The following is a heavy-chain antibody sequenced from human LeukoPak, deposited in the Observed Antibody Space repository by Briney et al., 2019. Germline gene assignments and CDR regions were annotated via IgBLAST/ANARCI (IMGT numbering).Heavy chain of an antibody. V-gene: IGHV3-21*01. CDR2: ISSSSYI. Sequence: GGSLRLSCAASGFTFSSYSMNWVRQAPGKGLEWVSSISSSSYIFYADSVKGRFTISRDSAKNSLYLQMNSLRAEDTAVYYCARGEVVGTTTGVDYWGQGTLVTVSS. J-gene: IGHJ4*02. CDR1: GFTFSSYS. D-gene: IGHD1-26*01. CDR3: ARGEVVGTTTGVDY.